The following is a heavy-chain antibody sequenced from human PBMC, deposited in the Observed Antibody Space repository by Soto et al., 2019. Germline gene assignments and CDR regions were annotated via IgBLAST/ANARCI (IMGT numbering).Heavy chain of an antibody. CDR1: GYTFNRHG. CDR2: ISGYNGDI. CDR3: ARVRIVGAREIDF. V-gene: IGHV1-18*04. J-gene: IGHJ4*02. D-gene: IGHD1-26*01. Sequence: QVHLVQSGGEVKKPGASVKVSCKASGYTFNRHGITWVRQAPGQGLEWMGWISGYNGDINYEQKFQGRFTLISDTLTSTVYLELKSLRFDDTAVYYCARVRIVGAREIDFWGQGTLVTVSS.